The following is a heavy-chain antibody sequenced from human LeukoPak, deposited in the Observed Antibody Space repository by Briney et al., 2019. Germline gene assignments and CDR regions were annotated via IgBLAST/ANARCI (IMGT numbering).Heavy chain of an antibody. J-gene: IGHJ6*03. CDR1: GGSFSGYY. D-gene: IGHD3-3*01. Sequence: SETLSLTCAVYGGSFSGYYWSWIRQPPGKGLEWIGEINHSGSTNYNPSLKSRVTISVDTSKNQFSLKLSSVTAADTAVYYCARGFLEWPTPYYYYYMDVWGKGTTVTVSS. V-gene: IGHV4-34*01. CDR2: INHSGST. CDR3: ARGFLEWPTPYYYYYMDV.